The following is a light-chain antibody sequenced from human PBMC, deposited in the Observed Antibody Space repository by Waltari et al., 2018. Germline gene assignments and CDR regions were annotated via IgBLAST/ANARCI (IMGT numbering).Light chain of an antibody. J-gene: IGKJ1*01. CDR1: QDISNY. Sequence: DIQMTQSPSSLSASVGARVTLTCQASQDISNYVNCYQPKPGKAPPLLIYDASNLETGVPSRFSGSASGTDFTFTISSLQPEDIATYYCQQYDNLPSWAFGQGTKVEIK. CDR2: DAS. V-gene: IGKV1-33*01. CDR3: QQYDNLPSWA.